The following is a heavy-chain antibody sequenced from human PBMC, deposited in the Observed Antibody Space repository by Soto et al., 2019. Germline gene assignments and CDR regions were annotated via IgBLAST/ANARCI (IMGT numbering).Heavy chain of an antibody. CDR1: GYTFRSYA. D-gene: IGHD1-1*01. CDR2: INTGTGHT. V-gene: IGHV1-3*04. J-gene: IGHJ5*02. Sequence: ASVKVSCKTSGYTFRSYAMHWVRQAPGQRLEWMGWINTGTGHTKYSQKMQGRVTLTSDASAHTASMELSRLTSEDTAVYYCARADGYNFDTWFDPWGQGTLVTVSS. CDR3: ARADGYNFDTWFDP.